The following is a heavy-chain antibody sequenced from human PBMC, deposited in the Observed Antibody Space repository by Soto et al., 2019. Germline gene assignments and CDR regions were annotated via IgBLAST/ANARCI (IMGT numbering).Heavy chain of an antibody. V-gene: IGHV3-48*02. J-gene: IGHJ4*02. CDR1: GFTFSSYS. CDR3: ARVRITIFGVVNFDY. Sequence: EVQLVESGGGLVQPGGSLRLSCAASGFTFSSYSMNWVRQAPGKGLEWVSYISSSSSTIYYADSVKGRFTISRDNAKNSLYLQMNSLRDEDTAVYYCARVRITIFGVVNFDYWGQGTLVTVSS. D-gene: IGHD3-3*01. CDR2: ISSSSSTI.